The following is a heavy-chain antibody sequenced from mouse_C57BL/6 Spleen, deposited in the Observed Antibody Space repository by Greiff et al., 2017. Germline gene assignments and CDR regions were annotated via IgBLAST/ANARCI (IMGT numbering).Heavy chain of an antibody. CDR2: ISSGSSTI. CDR1: GFTFSDYG. D-gene: IGHD2-5*01. J-gene: IGHJ3*01. V-gene: IGHV5-17*01. CDR3: AREGYSNCAWFAY. Sequence: EVKLQESGGGLVKPGGSLKLSCAASGFTFSDYGMHWVRQAPEKGLEWVAYISSGSSTIYYADTVKGRFTISRDNAKNTLFLQMTSQRSEDTAMYYCAREGYSNCAWFAYWGQGTLVTVSA.